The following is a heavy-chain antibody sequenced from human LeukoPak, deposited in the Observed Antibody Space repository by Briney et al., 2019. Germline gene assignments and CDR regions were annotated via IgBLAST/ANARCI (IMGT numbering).Heavy chain of an antibody. D-gene: IGHD2-2*01. V-gene: IGHV1-18*01. J-gene: IGHJ4*02. CDR2: ISAYNGNT. Sequence: GASVKVSCKASGYTFTSYGISWVRQAPGQGLECMGWISAYNGNTNYAQKYQGRVTMTTDTSTSTAYMELRSLRSDDTAIYYCARSEYCSSSSCYDESETFDYWGQGTLVTVSS. CDR3: ARSEYCSSSSCYDESETFDY. CDR1: GYTFTSYG.